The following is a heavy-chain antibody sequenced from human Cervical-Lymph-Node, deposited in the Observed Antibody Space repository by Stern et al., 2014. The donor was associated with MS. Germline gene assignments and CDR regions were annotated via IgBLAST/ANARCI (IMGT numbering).Heavy chain of an antibody. CDR3: ASAYSSSHYYFDY. D-gene: IGHD6-13*01. J-gene: IGHJ4*02. CDR2: IWYDGSNP. CDR1: GFSFSRYA. V-gene: IGHV3-33*01. Sequence: DQLVESGGGVVQPGRSLRLSCAASGFSFSRYAMHWVRQAPGKGLEWVALIWYDGSNPYYADSVTGRFTISRENFKNTLYLQMNSLRAEDTAVYYCASAYSSSHYYFDYWGQGTLVTVSS.